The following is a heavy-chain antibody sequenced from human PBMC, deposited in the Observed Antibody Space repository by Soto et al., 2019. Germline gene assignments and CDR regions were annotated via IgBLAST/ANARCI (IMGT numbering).Heavy chain of an antibody. CDR2: ISTTNSYI. Sequence: EVQLVESGGGLAKPGGSLRLSCAASGFRFSTYSMNWVRQAPGKGLEWVASISTTNSYIYYADSVRGRFTISRDNAKNSLFLQMNSLRAEDTAVYYCTRDPVPDSSGYFPFDYWGQGTLVTVSS. D-gene: IGHD3-22*01. CDR3: TRDPVPDSSGYFPFDY. J-gene: IGHJ4*02. V-gene: IGHV3-21*01. CDR1: GFRFSTYS.